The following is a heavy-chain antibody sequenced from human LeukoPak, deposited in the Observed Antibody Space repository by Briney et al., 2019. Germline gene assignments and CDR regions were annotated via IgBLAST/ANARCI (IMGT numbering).Heavy chain of an antibody. D-gene: IGHD3-10*01. CDR1: GFTFSSYG. Sequence: GGSLRLSCAASGFTFSSYGMHWVRQAPGMGLEWVAVIWYDGSNKYYEDSVKGRFTISRDNSKNTLYLQMNSLRAEDTAVYYCARDWGSGNSSYFDYWGQGTLVTVSS. CDR2: IWYDGSNK. J-gene: IGHJ4*02. CDR3: ARDWGSGNSSYFDY. V-gene: IGHV3-33*01.